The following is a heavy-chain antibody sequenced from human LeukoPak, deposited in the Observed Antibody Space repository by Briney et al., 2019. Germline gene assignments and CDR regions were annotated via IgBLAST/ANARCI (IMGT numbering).Heavy chain of an antibody. D-gene: IGHD5-24*01. V-gene: IGHV3-74*01. CDR1: GFTFSSYW. CDR2: INTDGITT. CDR3: GRPTSDGSAGY. J-gene: IGHJ4*02. Sequence: PGGSLRLSCAASGFTFSSYWMHWVRQAPGKGLVWVSRINTDGITTNYADSVKGRFTVSSDNAKNTLFLRMNSLRAEDTAMYYCGRPTSDGSAGYWGQGTLVTVSS.